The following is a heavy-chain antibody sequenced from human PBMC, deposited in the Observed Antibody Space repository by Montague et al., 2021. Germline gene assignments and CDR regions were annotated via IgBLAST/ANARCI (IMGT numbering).Heavy chain of an antibody. CDR2: T. J-gene: IGHJ4*02. CDR3: TFYKFRETPRGFDY. V-gene: IGHV3-74*01. Sequence: TTYADSVQGRFTTSRDNAKNMLYLQLNILRAEDTAVYYCTFYKFRETPRGFDYWGQGTLCTVSA. D-gene: IGHD3-10*01.